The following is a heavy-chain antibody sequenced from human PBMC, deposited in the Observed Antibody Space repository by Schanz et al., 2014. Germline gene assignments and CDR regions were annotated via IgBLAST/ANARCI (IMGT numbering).Heavy chain of an antibody. CDR1: GRSISSYY. J-gene: IGHJ4*02. D-gene: IGHD1-26*01. CDR2: IYYSGST. V-gene: IGHV4-59*01. Sequence: QVQLPESGPGLVKPSETLSLTCSVSGRSISSYYWSWIRQPPGKGLEWIGHIYYSGSTNYNPSLKSRVTISADTSKNQLSLKLTSVTAADTAVYYCARDRDQWDGNYCDFWGQGTLNTVSS. CDR3: ARDRDQWDGNYCDF.